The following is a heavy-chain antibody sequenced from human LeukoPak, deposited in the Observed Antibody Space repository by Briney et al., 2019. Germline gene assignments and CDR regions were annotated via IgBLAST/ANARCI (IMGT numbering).Heavy chain of an antibody. CDR3: VRGRAGIAAAGFDY. J-gene: IGHJ4*02. Sequence: GRSLRLSCATSGFTFSMSAMHWVRLAPGKGLDWVAVISFDGGNKFYADSVKGRFSISRDNSKNTLYLQMNSLGLDDTAVYFCVRGRAGIAAAGFDYWGQGTLVTVSS. D-gene: IGHD6-13*01. CDR1: GFTFSMSA. CDR2: ISFDGGNK. V-gene: IGHV3-30-3*01.